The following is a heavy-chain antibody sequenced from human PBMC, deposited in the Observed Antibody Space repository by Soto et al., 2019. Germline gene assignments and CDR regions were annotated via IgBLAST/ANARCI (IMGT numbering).Heavy chain of an antibody. CDR2: ISGSGGST. D-gene: IGHD6-13*01. CDR1: GFTFSSYW. CDR3: AKISSSLSYFDY. V-gene: IGHV3-23*04. Sequence: EVQLVESGGGLVQPGGSLRLSCAASGFTFSSYWMHWVRQAPGKGLEWVSAISGSGGSTYYADSVKGRFTISRDNSKNTLYLQMNSLRAEDTAVYYCAKISSSLSYFDYWGQGTLVTVSS. J-gene: IGHJ4*02.